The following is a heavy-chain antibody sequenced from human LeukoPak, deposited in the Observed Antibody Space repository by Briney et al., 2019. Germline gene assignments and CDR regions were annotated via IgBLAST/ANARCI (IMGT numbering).Heavy chain of an antibody. V-gene: IGHV3-23*01. J-gene: IGHJ4*02. CDR1: GFTFSSYA. Sequence: GGSLRLSCAASGFTFSSYAMSWVRQAPGKGLEWVSAISGSGGSTYYADSVKGRFTISRDNSKNTLYLQMNSLRAEDTAVYCCAKDYYYDSSGYSPHWGQGTLVTVSS. CDR2: ISGSGGST. CDR3: AKDYYYDSSGYSPH. D-gene: IGHD3-22*01.